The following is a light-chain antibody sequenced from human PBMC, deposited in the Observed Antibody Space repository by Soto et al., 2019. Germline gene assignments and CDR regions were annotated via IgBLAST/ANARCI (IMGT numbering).Light chain of an antibody. Sequence: QSALTQPASVSGSPGQSITISCTGTSSDVGSYNLVSWYPQHPGKAPKHLIYEGSERPSGVSNRFSGSKSGNTASLTISGLQAEDEADYYCCSYAGSSTFVFGTGTKVTVL. V-gene: IGLV2-23*03. CDR1: SSDVGSYNL. CDR3: CSYAGSSTFV. CDR2: EGS. J-gene: IGLJ1*01.